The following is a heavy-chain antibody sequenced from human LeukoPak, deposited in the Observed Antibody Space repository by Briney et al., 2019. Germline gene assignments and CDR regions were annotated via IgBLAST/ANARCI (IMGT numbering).Heavy chain of an antibody. V-gene: IGHV1-46*03. CDR1: GYTFTSYY. CDR3: ARDPYCGSGSYSLRIDY. Sequence: GASVKVSCKASGYTFTSYYMHWVRQAPGQGLEWMGIINPSGGSTSYAQKFQGRVTMTRDTSTSTVYMELSSLRSEDTAVYYCARDPYCGSGSYSLRIDYWGQGTLVTVSS. CDR2: INPSGGST. J-gene: IGHJ4*02. D-gene: IGHD3-10*01.